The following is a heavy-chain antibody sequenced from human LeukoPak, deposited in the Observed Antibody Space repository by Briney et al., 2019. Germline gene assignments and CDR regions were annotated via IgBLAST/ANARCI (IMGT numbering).Heavy chain of an antibody. CDR1: GVTVSSNY. Sequence: PGGSLRLSCAVSGVTVSSNYMSWVRQAPGKGQEWVSVIYSGGSTYYADSVKGRFTISRDNSKNTLYLQMNSLRAEDTAVYYCARGGVVFTSYFDYWGQGTLVTVSS. CDR3: ARGGVVFTSYFDY. J-gene: IGHJ4*02. V-gene: IGHV3-53*01. CDR2: IYSGGST. D-gene: IGHD3-22*01.